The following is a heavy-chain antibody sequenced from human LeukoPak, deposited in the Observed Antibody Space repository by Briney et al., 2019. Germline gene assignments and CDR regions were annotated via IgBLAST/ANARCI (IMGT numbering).Heavy chain of an antibody. D-gene: IGHD3-3*01. J-gene: IGHJ4*02. CDR2: ISGSGGST. V-gene: IGHV3-23*01. Sequence: QTEGSLRLSCAASGFTFSSYAMSWVRQAPGKGLEWVSAISGSGGSTYYADSVKGRFIISRDNSKNTLYLQMNSLRAEDTAVYYCAKAVLYDFWSGYYPDYWGQGTLVTVSS. CDR1: GFTFSSYA. CDR3: AKAVLYDFWSGYYPDY.